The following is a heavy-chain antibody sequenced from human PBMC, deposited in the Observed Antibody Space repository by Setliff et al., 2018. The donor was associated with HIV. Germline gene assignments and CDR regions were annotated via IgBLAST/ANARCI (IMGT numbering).Heavy chain of an antibody. D-gene: IGHD3-10*01. J-gene: IGHJ6*03. Sequence: TLSLTCPVSGDSISSYYWSWIRQPPGKGLEWIGYIYTSGITDYNPSLKSRVTISGDTSKNQFSLKLSSVTAADTAVYYCARDRRGYYYGSGSCYMDVWGTGTTVTVSS. CDR1: GDSISSYY. CDR2: IYTSGIT. V-gene: IGHV4-4*08. CDR3: ARDRRGYYYGSGSCYMDV.